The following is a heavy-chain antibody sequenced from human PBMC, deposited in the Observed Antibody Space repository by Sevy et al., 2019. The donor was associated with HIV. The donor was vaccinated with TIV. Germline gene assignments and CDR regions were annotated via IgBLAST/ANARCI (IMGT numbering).Heavy chain of an antibody. CDR2: ISYDGSNK. CDR1: GFTFSSYA. D-gene: IGHD3-9*01. CDR3: ARSYYDILTGYSPPYYFDY. J-gene: IGHJ4*02. V-gene: IGHV3-30-3*01. Sequence: GGSLRLSCAASGFTFSSYAMHWVRQAPGKGLEWVAVISYDGSNKYYADSVKGRFTISRDNSKNTLYLQMNSLRAEDTAVYYCARSYYDILTGYSPPYYFDYWGQGTLVTVSS.